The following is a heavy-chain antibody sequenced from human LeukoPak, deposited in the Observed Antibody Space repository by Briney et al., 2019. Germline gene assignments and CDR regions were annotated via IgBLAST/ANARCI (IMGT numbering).Heavy chain of an antibody. J-gene: IGHJ3*02. D-gene: IGHD3-22*01. CDR1: GFTFSSYA. Sequence: PGGSLRLSCAASGFTFSSYAMSWVRQAPGKGLEWVSAISGSGGSTYYADSVKGRFTISRDNSKNTLYLQMNSLRAEDTAVYYCAKRLGISREIEEGYDSIPHDAFDIWGQGTMVTVSS. CDR3: AKRLGISREIEEGYDSIPHDAFDI. V-gene: IGHV3-23*01. CDR2: ISGSGGST.